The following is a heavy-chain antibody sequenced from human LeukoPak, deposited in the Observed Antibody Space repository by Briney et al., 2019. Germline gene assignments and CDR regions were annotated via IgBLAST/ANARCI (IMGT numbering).Heavy chain of an antibody. Sequence: SETLSLTCSVSGGSISSYYWSWIRQPPGKGLEWIGYIYYSGSTNYNPSLKSRVTISVDTSKNQFSLKLNSVTPEDTAVYYCARSFSLAGILYYYMDVWGKGTTVTVSS. CDR3: ARSFSLAGILYYYMDV. CDR1: GGSISSYY. V-gene: IGHV4-59*12. J-gene: IGHJ6*03. CDR2: IYYSGST. D-gene: IGHD6-19*01.